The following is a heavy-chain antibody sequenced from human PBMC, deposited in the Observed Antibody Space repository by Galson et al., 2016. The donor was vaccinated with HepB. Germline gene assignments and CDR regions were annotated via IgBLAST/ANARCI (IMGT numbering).Heavy chain of an antibody. CDR3: ARSDTAMVADLDS. J-gene: IGHJ4*02. Sequence: SLRLSCAASGFTFSRYGMHWVRQAPGKGLEWVAVIWKDGTQKYYGESVKGRFTISRDNSNNKLYLQMNSLRGEDTAVYYCARSDTAMVADLDSWGQGTQVIVSS. CDR2: IWKDGTQK. V-gene: IGHV3-33*01. CDR1: GFTFSRYG. D-gene: IGHD5-18*01.